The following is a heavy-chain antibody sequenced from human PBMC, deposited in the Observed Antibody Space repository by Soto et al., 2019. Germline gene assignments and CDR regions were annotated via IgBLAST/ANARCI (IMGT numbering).Heavy chain of an antibody. CDR2: TYYRSKWYN. CDR3: ARDQRITIFGVAPREYYFDY. CDR1: GDSVSSNSAA. J-gene: IGHJ4*02. V-gene: IGHV6-1*01. D-gene: IGHD3-3*01. Sequence: SQTLSLTCAISGDSVSSNSAAWNWIRQSPSRGLEWLGRTYYRSKWYNDYAVSVKSRITINPDTSKNQFSLQLNSVTPEDTAVYYCARDQRITIFGVAPREYYFDYWGQGTLVTVSS.